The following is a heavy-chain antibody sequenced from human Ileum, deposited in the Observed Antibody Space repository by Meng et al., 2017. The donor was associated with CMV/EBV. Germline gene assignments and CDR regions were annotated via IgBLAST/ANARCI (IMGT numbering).Heavy chain of an antibody. CDR3: ARGEPGYSSGWDLKYFDD. J-gene: IGHJ4*02. V-gene: IGHV3-66*02. D-gene: IGHD6-19*01. CDR2: IYANDRT. Sequence: GESLKISCAASGLTVSSNYMNWVRQAPGKGLEWVSLIYANDRTYYADSVKGRFTISRDRSKNTLYVQMDSLRPEDTAVYYCARGEPGYSSGWDLKYFDDWGQGKLVNGAS. CDR1: GLTVSSNY.